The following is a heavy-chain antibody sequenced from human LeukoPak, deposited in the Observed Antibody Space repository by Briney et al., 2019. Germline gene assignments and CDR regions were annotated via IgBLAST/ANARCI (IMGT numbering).Heavy chain of an antibody. J-gene: IGHJ5*02. D-gene: IGHD4-17*01. V-gene: IGHV4-59*11. CDR1: GGTISNPY. CDR3: ARGGTTVTPGLLWFDP. CDR2: IYYSGST. Sequence: PSETLSLTCSVSGGTISNPYWSWIRQPPGKGLEWIWYIYYSGSTKYTPYLKSRVPISVDTSKNQFSLKLSSVTAADTAVYYCARGGTTVTPGLLWFDPWGQGTLVTVSS.